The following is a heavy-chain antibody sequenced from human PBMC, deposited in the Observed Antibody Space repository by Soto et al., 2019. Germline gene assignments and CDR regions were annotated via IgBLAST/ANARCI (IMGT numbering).Heavy chain of an antibody. D-gene: IGHD3-22*01. CDR3: ARDYYDSSGLFDY. Sequence: GGSLRLSCAASGFTFSSYAMHWVRQAPGKGLEWVAVISYDGSNKYYADSVKGRFTISRDNSKNTLYLQMNSLRAEDTAVYYCARDYYDSSGLFDYWGQGTLVTVSS. CDR1: GFTFSSYA. V-gene: IGHV3-30-3*01. CDR2: ISYDGSNK. J-gene: IGHJ4*02.